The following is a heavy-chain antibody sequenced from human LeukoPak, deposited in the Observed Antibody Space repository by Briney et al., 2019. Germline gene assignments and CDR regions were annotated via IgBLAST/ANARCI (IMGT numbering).Heavy chain of an antibody. V-gene: IGHV3-7*01. CDR3: VRSRGDF. Sequence: GGSLRLSCAASGFTFSSYWMSWVRQAPGRGLEWLASVKGDGSATSYVDSVKGRFTISRDNAKNSLYLQMNSLRADDTALYYCVRSRGDFWGQGTLVTVSS. CDR1: GFTFSSYW. CDR2: VKGDGSAT. J-gene: IGHJ4*02.